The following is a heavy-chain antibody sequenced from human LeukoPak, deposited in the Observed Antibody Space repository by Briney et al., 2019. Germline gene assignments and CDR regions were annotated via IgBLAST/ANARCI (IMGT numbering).Heavy chain of an antibody. V-gene: IGHV1-69*13. Sequence: SVKVSCKASGYTFTSNYIHWVRQAPGQGLEWMGGIIPIFGTANYAQKFQGRVTITADESTSTAYMELSSLRSEDTAVYYCASPDSSGYYYPLLSLGLDYWGQGTLVTVSS. CDR3: ASPDSSGYYYPLLSLGLDY. CDR1: GYTFTSNY. D-gene: IGHD3-22*01. CDR2: IIPIFGTA. J-gene: IGHJ4*02.